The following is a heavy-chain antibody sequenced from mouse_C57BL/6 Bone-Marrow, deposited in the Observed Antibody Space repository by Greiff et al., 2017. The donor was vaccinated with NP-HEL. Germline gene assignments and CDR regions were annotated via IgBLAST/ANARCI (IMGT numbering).Heavy chain of an antibody. V-gene: IGHV5-2*03. D-gene: IGHD2-3*01. J-gene: IGHJ3*01. CDR3: ARGSDGYFWFAY. CDR2: INSDGGST. Sequence: EVKVEESGGGLVQPGESLKLSCESNEYEFPSHDMSWVRKTPEKRLELVAAINSDGGSTYYPDTMERRFIISRDNTKKTLYLQMSSLRSEDTALYYCARGSDGYFWFAYWGQGTLVTVSA. CDR1: EYEFPSHD.